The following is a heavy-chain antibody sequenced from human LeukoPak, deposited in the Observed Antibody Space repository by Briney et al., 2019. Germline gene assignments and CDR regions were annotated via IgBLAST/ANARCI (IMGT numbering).Heavy chain of an antibody. CDR3: AKPIVGATTDAFDI. J-gene: IGHJ3*02. Sequence: PGGSLRLSCAASGFTFSSYAMHWVRQAPGKGLEWVAVISYDGSNKYYADSVKGRFTISRDNSKNTQYLQMNSLRAEDTAVYYCAKPIVGATTDAFDIWGQGTMVTVSS. CDR1: GFTFSSYA. V-gene: IGHV3-30-3*01. D-gene: IGHD1-26*01. CDR2: ISYDGSNK.